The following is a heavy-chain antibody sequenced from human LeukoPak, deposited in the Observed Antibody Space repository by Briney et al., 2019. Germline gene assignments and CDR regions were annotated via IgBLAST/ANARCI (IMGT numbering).Heavy chain of an antibody. D-gene: IGHD3-9*01. V-gene: IGHV1-2*02. J-gene: IGHJ4*02. CDR1: GYTFTGYY. CDR2: INPNSGGT. CDR3: ARKNGFDWLLLGYFDY. Sequence: ASVKVSCKASGYTFTGYYMHWVRQAPGQGLEWMGWINPNSGGTNYAQKFQGRVTMTRDTSISTAYMELSRPRSDDTAVYYCARKNGFDWLLLGYFDYWGQGTLVTVSS.